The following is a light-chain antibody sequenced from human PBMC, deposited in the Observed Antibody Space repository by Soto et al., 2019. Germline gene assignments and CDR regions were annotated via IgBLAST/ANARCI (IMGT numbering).Light chain of an antibody. V-gene: IGKV3-15*01. CDR3: QQYNNWPPTNT. Sequence: EIVMTQSPATLSASPGERATLSCTASQSVSSNLAWYQQKPGQAPRLLIYGASTRATGIPARFSGSGSGTEVTLSISSLQSEDFAVYYCQQYNNWPPTNTFGQGAKLEIK. J-gene: IGKJ2*01. CDR2: GAS. CDR1: QSVSSN.